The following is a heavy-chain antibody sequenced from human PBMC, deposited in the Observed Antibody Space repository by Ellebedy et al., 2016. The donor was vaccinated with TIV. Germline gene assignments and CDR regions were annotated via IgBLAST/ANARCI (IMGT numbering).Heavy chain of an antibody. J-gene: IGHJ3*02. Sequence: SETLSLXXTVSGGSISSSSYYWGWIRQPPGKGLEWIGSIYYSGSTYYNPSLKSRVTISVDTSKNQFSLKLSSVTAADTAVYYCARHNRRGWFGRNAFDIWGQGTMVTVSS. CDR2: IYYSGST. CDR3: ARHNRRGWFGRNAFDI. D-gene: IGHD3-10*01. V-gene: IGHV4-39*01. CDR1: GGSISSSSYY.